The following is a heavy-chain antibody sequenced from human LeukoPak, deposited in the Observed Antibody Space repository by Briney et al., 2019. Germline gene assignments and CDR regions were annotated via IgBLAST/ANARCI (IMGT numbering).Heavy chain of an antibody. CDR3: ARGVTGYYPDSFDY. CDR2: VWYDGSNK. Sequence: PGRSLRLSCAASGFTFSNYGIHWVRQAPGKGLEWVAVVWYDGSNKYYADSVKGRFTISIDNSRNTLYLQMNSLRAEDTAVYYCARGVTGYYPDSFDYWGQGTLVTVSS. CDR1: GFTFSNYG. V-gene: IGHV3-33*01. J-gene: IGHJ4*02. D-gene: IGHD3-9*01.